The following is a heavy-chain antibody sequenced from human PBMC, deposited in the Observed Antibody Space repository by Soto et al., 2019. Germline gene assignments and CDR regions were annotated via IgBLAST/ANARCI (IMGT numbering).Heavy chain of an antibody. CDR1: GGSISGYY. Sequence: QVQLQESGPGLVKPSETLSLTCTVSGGSISGYYWSWIRQPPGKGLEWIGYMYNTGSTVYNRSFKSRVTISVDTSKSQFSLRLNSVTAADTAVYYCARDLWGYCGTDCYPLDVWGQGTTVTVSS. CDR3: ARDLWGYCGTDCYPLDV. V-gene: IGHV4-59*01. J-gene: IGHJ6*02. CDR2: MYNTGST. D-gene: IGHD2-21*02.